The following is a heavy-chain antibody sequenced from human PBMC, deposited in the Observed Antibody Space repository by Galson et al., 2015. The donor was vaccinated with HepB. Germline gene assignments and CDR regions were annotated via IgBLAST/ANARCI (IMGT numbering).Heavy chain of an antibody. J-gene: IGHJ6*02. CDR3: AKGEQHIEVVPGAKVAYNFYFMDV. Sequence: SLRLSCAASGFRFRSYAMNWVRQAPGKGLEWVSSISSSGTNPYYADSVKGRFTISRDNSKTTLYLQMNSLRAEDTAVYYCAKGEQHIEVVPGAKVAYNFYFMDVWGQGTTVPVSS. D-gene: IGHD2-2*01. CDR2: ISSSGTNP. CDR1: GFRFRSYA. V-gene: IGHV3-23*01.